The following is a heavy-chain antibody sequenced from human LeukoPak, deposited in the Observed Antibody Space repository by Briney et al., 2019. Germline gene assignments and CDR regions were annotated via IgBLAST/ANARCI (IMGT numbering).Heavy chain of an antibody. CDR2: ISSSSSTI. V-gene: IGHV3-48*01. J-gene: IGHJ4*02. CDR1: GFTFSSYS. D-gene: IGHD6-19*01. CDR3: ARERGDIAVAEADY. Sequence: GGSLRLSCAASGFTFSSYSMNWVRQAPGKGLEWVSYISSSSSTIYYADSVKGRFTISRDNAKNSLYLQMNSLRAEDTAVYYCARERGDIAVAEADYWGQGTLVTVSS.